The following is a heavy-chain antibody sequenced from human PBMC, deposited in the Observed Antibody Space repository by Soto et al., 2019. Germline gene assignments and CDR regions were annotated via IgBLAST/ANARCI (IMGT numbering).Heavy chain of an antibody. J-gene: IGHJ3*02. Sequence: PSETLSLTCTVSGGSISSYYWSWIRQPPGKGLEWIGYIYYSGSTNYNPSLKSRVTISVDTSKNQFSLKLSSVTAADTAVYYCARGWTVTTALDIWGQGTMVTVSS. V-gene: IGHV4-59*01. CDR2: IYYSGST. D-gene: IGHD4-17*01. CDR3: ARGWTVTTALDI. CDR1: GGSISSYY.